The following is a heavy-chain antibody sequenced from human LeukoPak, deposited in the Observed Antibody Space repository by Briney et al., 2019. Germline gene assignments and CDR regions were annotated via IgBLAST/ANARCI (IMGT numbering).Heavy chain of an antibody. CDR1: AFIFSAHP. V-gene: IGHV3-30*04. J-gene: IGHJ4*02. D-gene: IGHD5/OR15-5a*01. Sequence: PGRSLRLSCVASAFIFSAHPFHWVRQSPDKGLEWVALIGSDGSKKYYADSVRGRFTVSRENSNNTLFLQMNTLRADDTAVYFCARQMTSTRLFDSWGQGTLVTVSS. CDR3: ARQMTSTRLFDS. CDR2: IGSDGSKK.